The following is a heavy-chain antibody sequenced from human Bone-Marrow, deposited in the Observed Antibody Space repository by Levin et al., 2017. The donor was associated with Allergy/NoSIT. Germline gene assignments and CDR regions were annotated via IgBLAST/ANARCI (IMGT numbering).Heavy chain of an antibody. CDR2: ISGSGGST. D-gene: IGHD3-3*01. J-gene: IGHJ6*03. V-gene: IGHV3-23*01. Sequence: PGGSPRLSCAASGFTFSSYAMSWVRQAPGKGLEWVSAISGSGGSTYYADSVKGRFTISRDNSKNTLYLQMNSLRAEDTAVYYCAKKGYDFWSGYSSGLYYYMDVWGKGTTVTVSS. CDR1: GFTFSSYA. CDR3: AKKGYDFWSGYSSGLYYYMDV.